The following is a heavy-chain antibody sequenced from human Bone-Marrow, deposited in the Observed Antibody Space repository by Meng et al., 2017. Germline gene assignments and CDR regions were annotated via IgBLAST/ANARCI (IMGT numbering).Heavy chain of an antibody. Sequence: GESLKISCAASGFTVSSNEMSWVRQAPGKGLEWVSSISGGSTYYADSRKGRFTISRDNSKNTLHLQMNSLRAEDTAVYYCARAPVLRFLEWLYSGGMDVWGQGTTVTVSS. CDR1: GFTVSSNE. J-gene: IGHJ6*02. CDR3: ARAPVLRFLEWLYSGGMDV. CDR2: ISGGST. D-gene: IGHD3-3*01. V-gene: IGHV3-38-3*01.